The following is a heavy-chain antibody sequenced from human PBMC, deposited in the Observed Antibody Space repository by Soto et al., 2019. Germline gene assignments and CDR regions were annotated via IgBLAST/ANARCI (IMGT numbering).Heavy chain of an antibody. CDR3: ARGIQPSDY. D-gene: IGHD2-2*01. V-gene: IGHV1-8*01. J-gene: IGHJ4*02. Sequence: QVQLVQSGAEVKKPGASVKVSCTTSGYSFTTDDINWVRQATGQGFEWMGWMNPNSGNTLYAQDFQGRVTMTRNNSISTAYMELSRLRSEDTDVYYCARGIQPSDYWGQGNLVIVSS. CDR2: MNPNSGNT. CDR1: GYSFTTDD.